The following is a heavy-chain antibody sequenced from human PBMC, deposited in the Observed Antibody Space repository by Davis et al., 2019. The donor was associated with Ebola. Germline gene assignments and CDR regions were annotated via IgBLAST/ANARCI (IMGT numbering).Heavy chain of an antibody. V-gene: IGHV4-59*01. J-gene: IGHJ6*02. D-gene: IGHD2-2*01. CDR2: IYYSGST. CDR3: AREGCSSTSCGDYYYGMDV. Sequence: SETLSLTCTVSGGSISSYYWSWIRQPPGKGLEWIGYIYYSGSTNYNPSLKSRVTISVDTSKNQFSLKLSSVTAADTAVYYCAREGCSSTSCGDYYYGMDVWGQGTTVTVSS. CDR1: GGSISSYY.